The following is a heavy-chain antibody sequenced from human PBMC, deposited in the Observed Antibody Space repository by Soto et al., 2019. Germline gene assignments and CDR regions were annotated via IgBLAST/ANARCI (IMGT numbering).Heavy chain of an antibody. V-gene: IGHV1-69*13. J-gene: IGHJ5*02. CDR3: ARVGVIPAASWFDP. Sequence: SVKVSCKASGGGNLRDYRTTWLRRAPGQGLEWMGGIIPKLGSANYAQNFQGRVTVTADESTNTVYMELSSLKASDTAMYYCARVGVIPAASWFDPWGQGTLVTVSS. CDR1: GGGNLRDYR. CDR2: IIPKLGSA. D-gene: IGHD2-2*01.